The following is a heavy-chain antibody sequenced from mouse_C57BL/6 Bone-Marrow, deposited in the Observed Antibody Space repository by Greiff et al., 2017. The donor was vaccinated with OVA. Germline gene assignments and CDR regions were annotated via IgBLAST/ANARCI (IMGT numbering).Heavy chain of an antibody. J-gene: IGHJ1*03. D-gene: IGHD2-10*02. CDR1: GYTFTGYW. V-gene: IGHV1-9*01. CDR3: ARARDLGYGNDFDV. Sequence: QVQLQQSGAELMKPGASVKLSCKATGYTFTGYWLEWVKQRPGHGLAWIGEILPGRGSTNYTEKVQGKATFTADTPSNTAYMQLSSLTTEDSAIYYCARARDLGYGNDFDVWGTGTTVTVSS. CDR2: ILPGRGST.